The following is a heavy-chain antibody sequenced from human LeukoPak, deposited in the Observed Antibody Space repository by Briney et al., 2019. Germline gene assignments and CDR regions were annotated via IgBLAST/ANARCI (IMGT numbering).Heavy chain of an antibody. CDR2: INPNSGGT. J-gene: IGHJ4*02. V-gene: IGHV1-2*06. Sequence: ASVKVSCKASRYTFTGYYMHWVRQAPGQGLEWMGRINPNSGGTNYAQKFQGRVTMTRDTSISTAYMELSRLRSDDTAVYYCVRERGYNSASDFDYWGQGTLVTVSS. D-gene: IGHD5-24*01. CDR3: VRERGYNSASDFDY. CDR1: RYTFTGYY.